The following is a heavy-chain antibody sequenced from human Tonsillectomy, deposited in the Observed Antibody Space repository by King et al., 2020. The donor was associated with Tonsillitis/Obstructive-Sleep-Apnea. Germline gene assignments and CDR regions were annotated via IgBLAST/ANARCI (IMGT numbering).Heavy chain of an antibody. V-gene: IGHV3-66*04. CDR2: LYAGGDT. CDR1: GFPVSNNY. D-gene: IGHD3-3*01. Sequence: VQLVESGGGFVQPGGSLRLSCSASGFPVSNNYMSWVRQAPGKGLEGVSVLYAGGDTYFAESVKGRFTISRDNSKNTLYLQMNSLSAEDTAVYYCARHRLLRFLEWLPFDFWGQGTLVTVSS. J-gene: IGHJ4*02. CDR3: ARHRLLRFLEWLPFDF.